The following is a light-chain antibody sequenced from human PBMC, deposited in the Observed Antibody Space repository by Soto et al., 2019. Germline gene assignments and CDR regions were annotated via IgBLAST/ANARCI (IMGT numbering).Light chain of an antibody. V-gene: IGKV3-11*01. CDR2: DAS. Sequence: EILLTQSPATLSLSRGEIATLSCRASQSVSSYLAWYQQKPGQAPRLLIYDASNRATGIPARFSGSGSGTDFTLTISSLEPEDFAVYYCQQRRSFGQGTRLEIK. CDR1: QSVSSY. J-gene: IGKJ5*01. CDR3: QQRRS.